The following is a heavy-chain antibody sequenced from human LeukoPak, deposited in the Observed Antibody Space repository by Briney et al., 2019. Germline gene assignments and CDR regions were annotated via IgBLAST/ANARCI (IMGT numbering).Heavy chain of an antibody. CDR2: IKEDGSEK. CDR1: GFMLSSYE. V-gene: IGHV3-7*01. J-gene: IGHJ4*02. CDR3: ARDEGYISPTHFDY. D-gene: IGHD6-13*01. Sequence: GGSLRLSCAASGFMLSSYEMSWVRQAPGKGLEWVADIKEDGSEKSYVDSVRGRFTISRDNAKNSLYLQMNSLRAEDTAVYYCARDEGYISPTHFDYWGQGTLVTVSS.